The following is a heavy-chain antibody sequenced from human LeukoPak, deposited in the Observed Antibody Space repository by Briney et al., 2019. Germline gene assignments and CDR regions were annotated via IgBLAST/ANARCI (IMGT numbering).Heavy chain of an antibody. CDR1: GFTFSSYS. CDR3: AREYGGPDY. D-gene: IGHD4/OR15-4a*01. V-gene: IGHV3-48*02. CDR2: ISGTGSLT. Sequence: PGGSLRLSCAASGFTFSSYSMNWVRQAPGKGLEWISYISGTGSLTYYADSVEGRFTISRDNAKSSLYLQMSSLRDEDTAVYYCAREYGGPDYWGQGTLVTVSS. J-gene: IGHJ4*02.